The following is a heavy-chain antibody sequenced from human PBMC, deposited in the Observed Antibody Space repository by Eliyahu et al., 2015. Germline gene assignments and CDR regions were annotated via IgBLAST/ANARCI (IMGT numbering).Heavy chain of an antibody. V-gene: IGHV3-30*18. CDR1: GFTFXPYG. Sequence: QMQLVESGGGVVQPGRSLRLSCAASGFTFXPYGMHWVRQAPGKGLEWVAVISYDGGNEYYADSVKGRFTISRDNSKNTLYLQMNSLRAEDTAVYYCTKDRWLGTGMVRPYDHWGQGTLVTVSS. J-gene: IGHJ4*02. CDR3: TKDRWLGTGMVRPYDH. D-gene: IGHD5-18*01. CDR2: ISYDGGNE.